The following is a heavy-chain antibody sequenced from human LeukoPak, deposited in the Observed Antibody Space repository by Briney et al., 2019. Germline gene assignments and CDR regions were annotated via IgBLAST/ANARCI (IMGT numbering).Heavy chain of an antibody. CDR3: ANQIMMPGAFDI. CDR1: GFTFSNYA. D-gene: IGHD3-16*01. CDR2: ISGSGGST. J-gene: IGHJ3*02. V-gene: IGHV3-23*01. Sequence: PGGSLRLSCAVSGFTFSNYAMSWVRQAPGKGLEWVSGISGSGGSTYYADSVKGRFTISRGNSKNTLYLQMNSLRAEDTAVYYCANQIMMPGAFDIWGQGTMVTVSS.